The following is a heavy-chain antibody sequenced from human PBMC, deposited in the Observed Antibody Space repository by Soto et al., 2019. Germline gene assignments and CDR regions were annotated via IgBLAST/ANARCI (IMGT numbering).Heavy chain of an antibody. V-gene: IGHV3-23*01. J-gene: IGHJ6*02. CDR1: GFTFCSYA. CDR3: AKGVVVVPAATLYYYYYYGMDV. Sequence: GGSLRLSCAASGFTFCSYAMSWVRQAPGKGLEWVSAISGSGGSTYYADSVKGRFTISRDNSKNTLYLQMNSLRAEDTAVYYCAKGVVVVPAATLYYYYYYGMDVWGQGTTVTVSS. D-gene: IGHD2-2*01. CDR2: ISGSGGST.